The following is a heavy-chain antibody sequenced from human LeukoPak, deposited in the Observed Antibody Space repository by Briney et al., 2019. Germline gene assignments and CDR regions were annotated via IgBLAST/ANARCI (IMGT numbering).Heavy chain of an antibody. CDR1: GITFSSYA. Sequence: GTSLRLSCAASGITFSSYAMSWVRQAPGKGLECVSTLSASGGNTYYADSVKGRFTISRDISKNTLYLQMNYLRAEDTALYYCAKAGSPPPYWGQGTLVTVSS. J-gene: IGHJ4*02. V-gene: IGHV3-23*01. D-gene: IGHD6-13*01. CDR3: AKAGSPPPY. CDR2: LSASGGNT.